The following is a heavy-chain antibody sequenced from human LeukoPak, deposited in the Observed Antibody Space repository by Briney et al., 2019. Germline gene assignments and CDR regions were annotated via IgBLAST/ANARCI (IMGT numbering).Heavy chain of an antibody. CDR1: GYTFTSYD. CDR3: ARDNQLLQGARDYYYYMDV. D-gene: IGHD2-2*01. Sequence: ASVKVSCKASGYTFTSYDINWVRQATGQGLEWMGWMNPNSGNTGYAQKFQGRVTITRNTSISTAYMELSSLRSEDTAVYYCARDNQLLQGARDYYYYMDVWGKGTTVTVSS. J-gene: IGHJ6*03. V-gene: IGHV1-8*03. CDR2: MNPNSGNT.